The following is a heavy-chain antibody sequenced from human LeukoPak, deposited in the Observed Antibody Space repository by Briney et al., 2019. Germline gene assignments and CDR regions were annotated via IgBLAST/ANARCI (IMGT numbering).Heavy chain of an antibody. CDR1: GFTFSSYS. D-gene: IGHD5-18*01. Sequence: GGSLRLSCAASGFTFSSYSMNWVRQAPGKGLEWVSSISSSSSYIYYADSVKGRFTISRDNAKNSLYLQMNSLRAEDTAVYYRARDPMRKNGIHDAFDIWGQGTMVTVSS. CDR2: ISSSSSYI. J-gene: IGHJ3*02. CDR3: ARDPMRKNGIHDAFDI. V-gene: IGHV3-21*01.